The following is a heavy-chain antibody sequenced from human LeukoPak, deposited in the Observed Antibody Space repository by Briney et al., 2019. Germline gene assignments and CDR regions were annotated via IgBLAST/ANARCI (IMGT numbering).Heavy chain of an antibody. CDR3: ARFSRGYTYANDY. V-gene: IGHV4-4*07. CDR2: IYVSGSPNY. Sequence: SETLSLTCSVSGVSISDYYWSWIRQPAGQGLEWIGRIYVSGSPNYNYNPFLKSRVTMSVDTSENQLFLRLISVTAADTAVYYCARFSRGYTYANDYWGQGTLVTVSS. D-gene: IGHD5-18*01. CDR1: GVSISDYY. J-gene: IGHJ4*02.